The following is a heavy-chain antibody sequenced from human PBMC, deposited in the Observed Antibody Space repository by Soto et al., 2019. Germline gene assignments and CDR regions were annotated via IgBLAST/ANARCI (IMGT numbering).Heavy chain of an antibody. CDR1: GYSMSNIIY. V-gene: IGHV4-38-2*01. CDR2: LSQSGGT. D-gene: IGHD1-7*01. CDR3: AAGTLPGTRFYGMDV. Sequence: PXETLSLTCYVSGYSMSNIIYWGWIRRPPVKGLEWIGSLSQSGGTYRNPSLRSRVTISVDRSKNHFSLQLRSVTAADTAVYYCAAGTLPGTRFYGMDVWGPGTTVTVSS. J-gene: IGHJ6*02.